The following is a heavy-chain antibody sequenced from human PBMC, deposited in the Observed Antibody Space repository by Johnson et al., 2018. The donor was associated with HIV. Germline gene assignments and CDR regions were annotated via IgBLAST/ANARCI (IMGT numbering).Heavy chain of an antibody. Sequence: VQLVESGGGVVQPGRSLRLSCAASGFTFSSYAMHWVRQAPGKGLEWVAVISYDGSDKYYADSVKGRFTISRDNSKNTLYLQMNSLRAEDTAVYYCAKDLAFAYCGGDCYPGAFDIWGQGTMVTVSS. D-gene: IGHD2-21*02. CDR3: AKDLAFAYCGGDCYPGAFDI. V-gene: IGHV3-30*04. CDR2: ISYDGSDK. CDR1: GFTFSSYA. J-gene: IGHJ3*02.